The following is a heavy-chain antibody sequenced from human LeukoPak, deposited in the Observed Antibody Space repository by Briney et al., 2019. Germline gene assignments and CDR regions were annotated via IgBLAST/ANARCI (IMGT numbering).Heavy chain of an antibody. Sequence: SETLSLTCTVSSGSISNYYWSWIRQPPGKGLEWIGYIYYSGSTNYNPTLRSRVTISVDTSKNQVSLKLNSVTAADTAVYYCARVKYDTVWGSYRSYYFDYWGQGTLVTVSS. CDR2: IYYSGST. D-gene: IGHD3-16*02. J-gene: IGHJ4*01. V-gene: IGHV4-59*01. CDR1: SGSISNYY. CDR3: ARVKYDTVWGSYRSYYFDY.